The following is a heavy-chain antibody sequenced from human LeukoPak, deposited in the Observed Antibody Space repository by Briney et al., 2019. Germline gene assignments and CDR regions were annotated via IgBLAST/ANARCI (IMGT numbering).Heavy chain of an antibody. Sequence: KPSETLSLTCTVSGGSISSGDYYWSWIRQPPGKGLEWIGYIYSSGSTYYNPSLKSRVTISVDTSKNQFSLKLSSVTAADTAVYYCASNYYGSGSYYLDYWGQGTLVTVSS. J-gene: IGHJ4*02. CDR2: IYSSGST. V-gene: IGHV4-30-4*01. CDR3: ASNYYGSGSYYLDY. CDR1: GGSISSGDYY. D-gene: IGHD3-10*01.